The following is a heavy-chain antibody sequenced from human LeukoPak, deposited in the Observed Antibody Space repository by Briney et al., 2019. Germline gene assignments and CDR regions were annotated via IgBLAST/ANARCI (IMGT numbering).Heavy chain of an antibody. D-gene: IGHD6-19*01. CDR1: GGSISSSSYY. Sequence: SETLSLTCTVSGGSISSSSYYWGWIRQPPGKGLEWIGSIYYSGSTYYNPSLKSRVTISVDTSKSQFSLKLSSVTAADTAVYYCARVRGGKGYSSGSYYFDYWGQGTLVTVSS. V-gene: IGHV4-39*07. CDR2: IYYSGST. CDR3: ARVRGGKGYSSGSYYFDY. J-gene: IGHJ4*02.